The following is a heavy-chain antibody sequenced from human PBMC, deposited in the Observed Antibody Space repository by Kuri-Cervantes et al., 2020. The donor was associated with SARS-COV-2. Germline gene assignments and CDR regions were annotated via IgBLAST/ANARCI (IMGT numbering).Heavy chain of an antibody. J-gene: IGHJ2*01. CDR1: GFTFSDYH. V-gene: IGHV3-11*03. Sequence: LSLTCAASGFTFSDYHMSWIRQAPGKGLEWVSYISSSSSYTNYADSVKGRFTISRGNAKNSLYLQMNSLRAEDTAVYYCASRGNSRNWYFDLWGRGTLVTVSS. CDR2: ISSSSSYT. D-gene: IGHD2/OR15-2a*01. CDR3: ASRGNSRNWYFDL.